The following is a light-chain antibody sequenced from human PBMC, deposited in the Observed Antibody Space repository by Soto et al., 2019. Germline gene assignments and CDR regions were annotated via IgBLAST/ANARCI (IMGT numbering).Light chain of an antibody. CDR1: GSDIGAYNF. CDR2: GVT. Sequence: QSALAQPPSAAGSPGQSVTISCTGSGSDIGAYNFVSWYQQHPGKAPKLMIFGVTERPSGVPDRFSGSKSGNTASLTVSGLQADDEAVYYCYSYAGRNIWVFGVGTQLPVL. V-gene: IGLV2-8*01. CDR3: YSYAGRNIWV. J-gene: IGLJ3*02.